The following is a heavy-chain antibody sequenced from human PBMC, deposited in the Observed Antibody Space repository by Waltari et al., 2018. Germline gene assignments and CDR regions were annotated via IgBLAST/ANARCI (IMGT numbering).Heavy chain of an antibody. CDR3: VHRPPIAAAGTRFDP. Sequence: QITLKESGPTLVKPTQTLTLTCTFSGFSLSTSGVGVGWIRQPPGKALEWLAIIYWDDDKRYSPSLKSRLTITKDTSKNQVVLTMTNMDPVDTATYYCVHRPPIAAAGTRFDPWGQGILVTVSS. V-gene: IGHV2-5*02. J-gene: IGHJ5*02. CDR1: GFSLSTSGVG. D-gene: IGHD6-13*01. CDR2: IYWDDDK.